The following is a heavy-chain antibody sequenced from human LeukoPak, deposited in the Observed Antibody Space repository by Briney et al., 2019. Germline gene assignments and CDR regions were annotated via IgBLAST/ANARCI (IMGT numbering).Heavy chain of an antibody. J-gene: IGHJ4*02. CDR1: GFTFRTYA. CDR2: ISNDAYNK. CDR3: SRDFSGASRIDY. Sequence: GGSLRLSCAASGFTFRTYAMHWVRQAPGKGLEWVAVISNDAYNKYYADSVKGRFTISRDNSENTLYLEMSSLRAEDTAVYYCSRDFSGASRIDYWGQGTLATVSS. V-gene: IGHV3-30-3*01. D-gene: IGHD4/OR15-4a*01.